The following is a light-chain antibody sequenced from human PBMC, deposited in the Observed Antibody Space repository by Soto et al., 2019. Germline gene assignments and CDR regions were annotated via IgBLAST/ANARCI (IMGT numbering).Light chain of an antibody. Sequence: QSVLPQPASVSGSPGQSITISCTGSNSAIGNYNIVSWYQQHPDKAPQLIIYEVTKRPSGVSNRFSGSKSGNTASLTISGLQAEDEGDYHCCSYAGSNVFVFGTGTKVTVL. CDR3: CSYAGSNVFV. V-gene: IGLV2-23*02. CDR1: NSAIGNYNI. J-gene: IGLJ1*01. CDR2: EVT.